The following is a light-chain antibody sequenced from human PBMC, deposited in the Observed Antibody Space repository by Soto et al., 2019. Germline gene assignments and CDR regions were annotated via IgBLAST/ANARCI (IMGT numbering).Light chain of an antibody. V-gene: IGLV2-14*03. Sequence: QSALTQPASASGSPGQSITISCTGSSTDVGGYNYVSWHQQHPGKAPKLMIFDVTKRPSGVSNRFSGSKSGDTASLTISGLQDDDEAYYYCSSYTRDKTVLFGGGTKLTVL. CDR3: SSYTRDKTVL. CDR2: DVT. J-gene: IGLJ2*01. CDR1: STDVGGYNY.